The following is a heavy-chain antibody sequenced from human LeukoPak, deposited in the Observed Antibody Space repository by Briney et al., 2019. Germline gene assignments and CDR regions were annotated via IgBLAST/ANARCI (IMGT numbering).Heavy chain of an antibody. CDR2: ISGSGDST. CDR1: GFTFSSYA. Sequence: TGGSLRLSCAASGFTFSSYAMRWVRQAPGEGLEWVSAISGSGDSTYYADSVKGRFTISRDNSKNTLYLQMNSLRAEDTAVYYCADSNYWYPVDYWGQGTLVTVSS. D-gene: IGHD4-11*01. J-gene: IGHJ4*02. V-gene: IGHV3-23*01. CDR3: ADSNYWYPVDY.